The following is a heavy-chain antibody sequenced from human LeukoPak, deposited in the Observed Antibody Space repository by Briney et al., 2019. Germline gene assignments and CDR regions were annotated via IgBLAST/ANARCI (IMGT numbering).Heavy chain of an antibody. CDR3: ARGGPLYYYDSSGDLDY. D-gene: IGHD3-22*01. V-gene: IGHV1-8*01. J-gene: IGHJ4*02. CDR2: MNPNSGNT. CDR1: GYTFTSYD. Sequence: GASVKVSCKASGYTFTSYDINWGRQATGQGLEWMGWMNPNSGNTGYAQKFQGRVTMTRDTSISTAYMELSSLRSEDTAVYYCARGGPLYYYDSSGDLDYWGQGTLVTVSS.